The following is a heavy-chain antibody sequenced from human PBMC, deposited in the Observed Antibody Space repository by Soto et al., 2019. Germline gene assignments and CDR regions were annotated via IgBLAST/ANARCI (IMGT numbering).Heavy chain of an antibody. CDR1: GFSLSTSGVG. V-gene: IGHV2-5*01. J-gene: IGHJ5*02. CDR2: IFWNDDK. CDR3: AHSFPSSPNYYDSSASSWLFDP. Sequence: QISLQASGLMLLKPTQTLTLTCTFSGFSLSTSGVGWGWIRQPPGKALEWLALIFWNDDKRYSPSVKSSLSITKDPSKNLVALTMSTMGPVDKGTYYCAHSFPSSPNYYDSSASSWLFDPWGPGALVTVSS. D-gene: IGHD3-22*01.